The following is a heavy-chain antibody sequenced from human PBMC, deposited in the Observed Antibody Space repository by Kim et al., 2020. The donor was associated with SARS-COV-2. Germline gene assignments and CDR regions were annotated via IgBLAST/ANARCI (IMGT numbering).Heavy chain of an antibody. CDR1: GGSISSSSYY. D-gene: IGHD6-6*01. Sequence: SETLSLTCTVSGGSISSSSYYWGWIRQPPGKGLEWIGSIYYSGSTYYNPSLKSRVTISVDTSKNQFSLKLSSVTAADTAVYYCARIEQLVQKESDYWGQGTLVTVSS. J-gene: IGHJ4*02. CDR2: IYYSGST. CDR3: ARIEQLVQKESDY. V-gene: IGHV4-39*01.